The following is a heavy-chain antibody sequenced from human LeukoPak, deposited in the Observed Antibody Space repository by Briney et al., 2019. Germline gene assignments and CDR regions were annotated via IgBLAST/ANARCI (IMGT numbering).Heavy chain of an antibody. CDR2: ISAYNGNT. J-gene: IGHJ2*01. CDR1: GYTFTSYG. D-gene: IGHD3-22*01. V-gene: IGHV1-18*01. CDR3: ARDNWAPTRAYYYDSSGYQGSDWYFDL. Sequence: ASVKVSYKASGYTFTSYGISWVRQAPGQGLEWMGWISAYNGNTNYAQKLQGRVTMTTDTSTSTAYMELRSLRSDDTAVYYCARDNWAPTRAYYYDSSGYQGSDWYFDLWGRGTLVTVSS.